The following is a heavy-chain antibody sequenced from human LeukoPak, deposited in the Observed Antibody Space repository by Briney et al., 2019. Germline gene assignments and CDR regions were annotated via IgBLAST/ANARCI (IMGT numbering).Heavy chain of an antibody. D-gene: IGHD3-22*01. V-gene: IGHV3-23*01. J-gene: IGHJ4*02. CDR2: ICARGDVT. Sequence: GGALRLSCTVSGFAFIGYAMSGVRQAPWKGPEGVSSICARGDVTYSGDSVKGRFTISRDNSKNTLYLQINSLRAVDTAVYYCAKEYYYDSSGYIDYWGQGTLVTVSS. CDR3: AKEYYYDSSGYIDY. CDR1: GFAFIGYA.